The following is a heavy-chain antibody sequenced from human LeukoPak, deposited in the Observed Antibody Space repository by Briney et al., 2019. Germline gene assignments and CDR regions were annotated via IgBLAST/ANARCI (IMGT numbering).Heavy chain of an antibody. D-gene: IGHD3-10*01. Sequence: SETLSLTCSVSGGSISSISYFWGWIRQPPGKGLEWIGTVYYTGLTYSNPSLKSRVTISIDTSKNQFSLKLSSVTAADTAVYYCARTTMVRGVIKLDYWGQGTLVTVSS. CDR2: VYYTGLT. V-gene: IGHV4-39*01. J-gene: IGHJ4*02. CDR3: ARTTMVRGVIKLDY. CDR1: GGSISSISYF.